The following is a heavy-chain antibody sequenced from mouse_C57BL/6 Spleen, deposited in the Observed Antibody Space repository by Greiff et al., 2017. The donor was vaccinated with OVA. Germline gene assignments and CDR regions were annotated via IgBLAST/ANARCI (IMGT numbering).Heavy chain of an antibody. Sequence: VQLQQSGPELVKPGASVKIPCKASGYTFTDYNMDWVKQSHGKSLEWIGDINPNNGGTIYNQKFKGKATLTVDKSSSTAYMELRSLTSEDTAVYYCSRYPYYYGSYYFDYWGQGTTLTVSS. J-gene: IGHJ2*01. CDR1: GYTFTDYN. D-gene: IGHD1-1*01. CDR3: SRYPYYYGSYYFDY. V-gene: IGHV1-18*01. CDR2: INPNNGGT.